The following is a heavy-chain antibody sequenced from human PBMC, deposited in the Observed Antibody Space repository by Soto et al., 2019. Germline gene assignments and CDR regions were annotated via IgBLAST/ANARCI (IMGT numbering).Heavy chain of an antibody. CDR3: AKDRGDCSSTSCWNNGGYYFDY. CDR1: GFTFSSYA. J-gene: IGHJ4*02. CDR2: ISGSGGST. V-gene: IGHV3-23*01. D-gene: IGHD2-2*01. Sequence: GGSLRLSCAASGFTFSSYAMSWVRQAPGKGLEWVSAISGSGGSTYYADSVKGRFTISRDNSKNTLYLQMNSLRAEDTAVYYCAKDRGDCSSTSCWNNGGYYFDYWGQGXLVTVSS.